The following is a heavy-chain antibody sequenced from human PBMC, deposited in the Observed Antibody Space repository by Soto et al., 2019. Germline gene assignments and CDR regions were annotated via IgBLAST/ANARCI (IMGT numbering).Heavy chain of an antibody. D-gene: IGHD3-9*01. V-gene: IGHV3-30-3*01. CDR3: ARDSVLTGRSDS. J-gene: IGHJ4*02. Sequence: QVQLVESGGGVVQPGRSLRLSCAASGFTFSIYAMHWVRQAPGKGLDWVALISYDGSDKDYADSVKGRFTISRDNSKNTLYLQMNSMRDEDTSVYYCARDSVLTGRSDSWGQGTLVTVSS. CDR1: GFTFSIYA. CDR2: ISYDGSDK.